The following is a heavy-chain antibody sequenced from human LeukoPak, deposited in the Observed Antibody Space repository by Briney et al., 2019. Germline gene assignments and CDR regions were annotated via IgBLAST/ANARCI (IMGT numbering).Heavy chain of an antibody. J-gene: IGHJ4*02. CDR1: GGSVSSSRYY. V-gene: IGHV4-39*01. CDR2: IYYTGST. CDR3: ARHKSFDNLSLIDS. D-gene: IGHD3-9*01. Sequence: PSETLSLTCPVSGGSVSSSRYYWGWIRQPPGKGLEWIGSIYYTGSTYYKPSLKSRVTISVDASKNQISLKLSSVTAADTAVYFCARHKSFDNLSLIDSWGQGTLVTVSS.